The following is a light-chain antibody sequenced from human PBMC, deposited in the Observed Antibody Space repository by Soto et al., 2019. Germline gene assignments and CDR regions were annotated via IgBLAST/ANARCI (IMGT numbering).Light chain of an antibody. CDR3: QQYNNVPPDT. Sequence: EIILTQSPASLSVSPGERATLSCRASQSVNTNLAWSQQKPGQAPRLLIYGASTRATGIPGRFRGSGSGTEFTRTITSLQSEDFAVYFCQQYNNVPPDTFGQGTKLEIK. J-gene: IGKJ2*01. CDR1: QSVNTN. V-gene: IGKV3-15*01. CDR2: GAS.